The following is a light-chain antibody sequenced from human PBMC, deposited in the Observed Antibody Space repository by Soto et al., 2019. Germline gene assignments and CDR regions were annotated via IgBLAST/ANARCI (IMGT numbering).Light chain of an antibody. CDR2: EVN. J-gene: IGLJ2*01. CDR1: SSDIGGFNY. Sequence: QSALTQPPSASGPPGQSVTISCTGTSSDIGGFNYVSWYQQHPGKAPKLIIYEVNRRPSGVPDRFSGSKSANTASLTVSGLQTDDEADYYCSSYAGSDTVIFGGGTQLTVL. CDR3: SSYAGSDTVI. V-gene: IGLV2-8*01.